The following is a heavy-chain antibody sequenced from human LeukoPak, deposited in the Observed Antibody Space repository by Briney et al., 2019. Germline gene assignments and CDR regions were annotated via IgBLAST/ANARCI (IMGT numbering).Heavy chain of an antibody. CDR1: GFTFSSYW. J-gene: IGHJ4*02. Sequence: GGSLRLSCAASGFTFSSYWMSWVRQAPGKGLEWVANIKQDGSEKYYVDSVKGRFTISRDNSENTVFLQMDSLRVEDTAVYYCARELSQIVWGGLDYGGQGTLVSVSS. D-gene: IGHD2-21*01. V-gene: IGHV3-7*01. CDR2: IKQDGSEK. CDR3: ARELSQIVWGGLDY.